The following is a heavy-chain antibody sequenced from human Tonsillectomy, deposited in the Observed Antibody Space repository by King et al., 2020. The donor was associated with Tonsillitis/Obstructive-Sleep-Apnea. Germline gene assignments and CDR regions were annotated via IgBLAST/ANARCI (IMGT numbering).Heavy chain of an antibody. D-gene: IGHD2-8*01. CDR2: ISSSSSTI. Sequence: VQLVESGGGLVQPGGSLRLSCAASGFTLSSDSMNWVRQAPGTGLEWVTYISSSSSTIYYADSVKGRFTISRDNAKNSLYLQMNSLRDEDTAVYYCARDHPMGRYWYFDLWGRGTLVTVSS. CDR1: GFTLSSDS. J-gene: IGHJ2*01. CDR3: ARDHPMGRYWYFDL. V-gene: IGHV3-48*02.